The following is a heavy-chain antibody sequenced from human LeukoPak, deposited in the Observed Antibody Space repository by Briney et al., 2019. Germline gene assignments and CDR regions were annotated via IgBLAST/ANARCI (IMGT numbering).Heavy chain of an antibody. D-gene: IGHD3-16*01. CDR2: ISGSSNTI. CDR3: ARVGGVWRFDY. V-gene: IGHV3-48*01. J-gene: IGHJ4*02. CDR1: GFTFSTYR. Sequence: GGSLRLSCAASGFTFSTYRMNWVRQAPGKGLEWVSYISGSSNTIYYADSVKGRFTISRDNAKNSLYLQMNSLRAEDTAVYYCARVGGVWRFDYWGQGTLVTVSS.